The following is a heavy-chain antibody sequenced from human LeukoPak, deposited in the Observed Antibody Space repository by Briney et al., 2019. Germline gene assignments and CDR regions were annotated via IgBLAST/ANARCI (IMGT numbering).Heavy chain of an antibody. J-gene: IGHJ5*02. Sequence: SETLSLTCAVYGGSFSGYYWSLIRQPPGKGLEWIGEINHSGSTNYNPSLKSRVTISVDTSKNQFSLKLSSVTAADTAVYYCARGGAAAGITRYNWFDPWGQGTLVTVSS. CDR2: INHSGST. V-gene: IGHV4-34*01. D-gene: IGHD6-13*01. CDR1: GGSFSGYY. CDR3: ARGGAAAGITRYNWFDP.